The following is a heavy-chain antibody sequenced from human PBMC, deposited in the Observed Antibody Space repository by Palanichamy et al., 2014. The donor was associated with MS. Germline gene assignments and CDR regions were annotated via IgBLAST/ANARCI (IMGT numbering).Heavy chain of an antibody. J-gene: IGHJ4*02. CDR3: ARHPVLVFFEELLYGPSDY. D-gene: IGHD3-10*01. CDR1: GYRFTNYW. Sequence: EVQLVQSGADVKKPGESLKISCKGSGYRFTNYWIGWVRQMPGKGLEWMGIIYPGDSETRYSPSFQGQVTISADKSISTAYLQWSSLKASDTAMYYCARHPVLVFFEELLYGPSDYWGPGTLVTVSS. CDR2: IYPGDSET. V-gene: IGHV5-51*01.